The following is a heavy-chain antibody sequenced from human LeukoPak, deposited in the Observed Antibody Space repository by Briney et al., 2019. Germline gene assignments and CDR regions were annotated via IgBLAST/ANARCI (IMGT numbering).Heavy chain of an antibody. Sequence: GGSLRLSCAASGFTFSSYGMNWVRQAPGKGLEWVTHMSEYGSDIFYVDSVKGRFTISRDNAKNSLYLQMNSLRAEDTAVYYCARPRGCGSARCNNFDYWGQGILVTVSS. CDR2: MSEYGSDI. CDR1: GFTFSSYG. J-gene: IGHJ4*02. CDR3: ARPRGCGSARCNNFDY. V-gene: IGHV3-7*01. D-gene: IGHD2-2*01.